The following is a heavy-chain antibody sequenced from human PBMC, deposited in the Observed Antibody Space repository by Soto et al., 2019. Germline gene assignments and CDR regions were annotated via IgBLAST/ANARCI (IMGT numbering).Heavy chain of an antibody. Sequence: QVQLVQSGAEVKNPGASVKVSCKASGYTFTRYGIGWARQAPGQGLEWMGWINTYNGNTNYAHYVQGRVTLTTDTSTSTAYMELRSLRSNDTAIYYCAMVDVYVTPSPQDVWGQGTTVIVSS. CDR3: AMVDVYVTPSPQDV. CDR2: INTYNGNT. CDR1: GYTFTRYG. J-gene: IGHJ6*02. D-gene: IGHD3-16*01. V-gene: IGHV1-18*01.